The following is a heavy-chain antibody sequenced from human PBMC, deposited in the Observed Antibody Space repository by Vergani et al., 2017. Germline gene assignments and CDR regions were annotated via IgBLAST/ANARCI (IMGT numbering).Heavy chain of an antibody. V-gene: IGHV3-23*01. CDR2: ISGSGVSA. Sequence: EVQLLESGGGLVQPGGSLRLTCAASEFTFSNYAMNWVRQAPGKGLEWVSGISGSGVSAYYTDSVKGRFTISRDNSKNSLYLQMNSLRTEDTALYYCAKDISXWPEYYYYYYGMDVWGQGTTVTVSS. CDR1: EFTFSNYA. J-gene: IGHJ6*02. CDR3: AKDISXWPEYYYYYYGMDV. D-gene: IGHD6-19*01.